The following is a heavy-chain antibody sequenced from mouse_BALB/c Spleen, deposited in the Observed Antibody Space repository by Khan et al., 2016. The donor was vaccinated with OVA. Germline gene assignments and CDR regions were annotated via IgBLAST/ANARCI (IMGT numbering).Heavy chain of an antibody. CDR3: ARENYYGCYLDY. D-gene: IGHD1-1*01. Sequence: VQLQQPGPGLVKPSQSLSLTCTVTGYSITSGYAWNWLRQFPGNKLEWMGYISYSGVTSYNPSFKSRISITRDTSKNQFFLQLNSLTTEDTASYCCARENYYGCYLDYWGQGTTLTVSS. V-gene: IGHV3-2*02. J-gene: IGHJ2*01. CDR2: ISYSGVT. CDR1: GYSITSGYA.